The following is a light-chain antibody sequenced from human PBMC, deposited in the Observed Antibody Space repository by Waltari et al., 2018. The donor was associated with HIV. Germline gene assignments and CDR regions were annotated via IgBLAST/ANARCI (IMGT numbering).Light chain of an antibody. Sequence: DTQMTQSPSTLSAAVGDTLTITCRASQNIKQWLAWYRQKVGQAPKLLVYQASILQTGVPSRISGTASGTEFSLTITSLQPDDVATYYCQQYNSYPWTFGQGTKVDIK. V-gene: IGKV1-5*03. CDR3: QQYNSYPWT. CDR1: QNIKQW. J-gene: IGKJ1*01. CDR2: QAS.